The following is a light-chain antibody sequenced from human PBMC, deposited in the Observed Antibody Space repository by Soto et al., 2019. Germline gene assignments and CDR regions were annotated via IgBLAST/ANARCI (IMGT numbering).Light chain of an antibody. Sequence: EIVLTQSPATLSLSPGERATLSCRASQSVSSYLAWYQQKPGQAPRLLIYDASNRATGIPARFSGSGSGTALTITIRRLEHEAFDVYYRQKSRTRPTFGQGTKVEIK. CDR2: DAS. V-gene: IGKV3-11*01. CDR1: QSVSSY. J-gene: IGKJ1*01. CDR3: QKSRTRPT.